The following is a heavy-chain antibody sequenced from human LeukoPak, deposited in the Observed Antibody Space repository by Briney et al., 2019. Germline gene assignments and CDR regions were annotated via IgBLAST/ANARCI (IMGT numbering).Heavy chain of an antibody. Sequence: GGSLRLSCAASRFTFSTDWMSWVRQAPGKGLEWVANIKHDGSDRNYVDSVRGRFTISRDNGKNLLHLQMNTLRAEDTAVYYCARELITKWSCGDYWGQGTPVTVSP. CDR2: IKHDGSDR. CDR1: RFTFSTDW. V-gene: IGHV3-7*01. CDR3: ARELITKWSCGDY. J-gene: IGHJ4*02. D-gene: IGHD1-20*01.